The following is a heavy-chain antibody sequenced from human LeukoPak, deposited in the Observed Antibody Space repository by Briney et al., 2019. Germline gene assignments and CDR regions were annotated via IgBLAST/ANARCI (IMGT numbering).Heavy chain of an antibody. Sequence: ASVKVSCKASGYTFTSYGISWVGQAPGQGLEWMGWISAYNYNTNYEQKLQGRVTMTTDTSTSTAYMELRSLNSDDTAVYYCARVHYDILTGYSYFDYWGQGTLVTVSS. D-gene: IGHD3-9*01. J-gene: IGHJ4*02. CDR2: ISAYNYNT. V-gene: IGHV1-18*01. CDR3: ARVHYDILTGYSYFDY. CDR1: GYTFTSYG.